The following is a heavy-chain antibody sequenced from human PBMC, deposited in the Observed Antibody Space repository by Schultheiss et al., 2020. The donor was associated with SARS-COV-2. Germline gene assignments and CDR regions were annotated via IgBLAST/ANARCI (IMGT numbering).Heavy chain of an antibody. D-gene: IGHD6-19*01. V-gene: IGHV3-33*01. CDR2: IWYDGSNK. CDR1: GFTFSRYG. CDR3: ARDVAGTRGYYYGMDV. J-gene: IGHJ6*02. Sequence: GESLKISCAASGFTFSRYGMHWVRQAPGKGLEWVAVIWYDGSNKYYADSVKGRFTISRDNSKNTLYLQMNSLRAEDTAVYYCARDVAGTRGYYYGMDVWGQGTTVTVAS.